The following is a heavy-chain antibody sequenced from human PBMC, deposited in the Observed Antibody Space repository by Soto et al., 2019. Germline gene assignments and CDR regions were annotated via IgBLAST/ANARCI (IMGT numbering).Heavy chain of an antibody. CDR1: GFTFSSYG. CDR2: ISYDGSNK. V-gene: IGHV3-30*18. D-gene: IGHD6-6*01. J-gene: IGHJ6*02. Sequence: GGSLRLSCAASGFTFSSYGMHWVRQAPGKGLEWVAVISYDGSNKYYADSVKGRFTISRDNSKNTLYLQMNSLRAEDTAVYYCAKDRIAARRYYYYYYGMDVWGQGTTVTVSS. CDR3: AKDRIAARRYYYYYYGMDV.